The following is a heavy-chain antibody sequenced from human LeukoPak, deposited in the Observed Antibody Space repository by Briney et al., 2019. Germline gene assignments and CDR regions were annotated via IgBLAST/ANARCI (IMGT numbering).Heavy chain of an antibody. CDR1: GFTFSTCS. J-gene: IGHJ6*02. D-gene: IGHD2-15*01. CDR3: ARGCSGGSCYSGYYYYGMDV. CDR2: ISGSSYHI. Sequence: GGSLRLSCAASGFTFSTCSMKWVRQAPGKALEWVSSISGSSYHIYYADSVKGRFTISRDNANNLLYLQMNSLRAEDTAVYYCARGCSGGSCYSGYYYYGMDVWGQGTTVTVSS. V-gene: IGHV3-21*01.